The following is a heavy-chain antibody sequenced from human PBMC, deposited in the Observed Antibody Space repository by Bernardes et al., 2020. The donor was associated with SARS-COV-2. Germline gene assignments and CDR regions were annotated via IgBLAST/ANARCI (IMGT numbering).Heavy chain of an antibody. CDR1: GGSISSDY. CDR3: ARDGIAVAGTANY. D-gene: IGHD6-19*01. J-gene: IGHJ4*02. CDR2: IHSSGST. Sequence: SETLSLTCAVSGGSISSDYWSWIRQPPGKGLEWIGWIHSSGSTNYNPSLKSRVTISVDTSKNQFSLKLSSVTAADTAVYYCARDGIAVAGTANYWGQGTLVTVSS. V-gene: IGHV4-59*12.